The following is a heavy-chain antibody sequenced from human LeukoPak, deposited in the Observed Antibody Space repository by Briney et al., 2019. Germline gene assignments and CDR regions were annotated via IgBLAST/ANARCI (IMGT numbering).Heavy chain of an antibody. CDR1: GFTFSSYA. D-gene: IGHD3-3*01. V-gene: IGHV3-23*01. CDR2: ISGSGGST. J-gene: IGHJ6*03. Sequence: GGSLRLSCAASGFTFSSYAMSWLRQAPGKGLEWLSAISGSGGSTFYADSVKGRFTIARDNSKNTLYLQMNSLRAEDTAVYYCAKAFKFGVIIPPTYYYYYMDVWAKGTTVSVSS. CDR3: AKAFKFGVIIPPTYYYYYMDV.